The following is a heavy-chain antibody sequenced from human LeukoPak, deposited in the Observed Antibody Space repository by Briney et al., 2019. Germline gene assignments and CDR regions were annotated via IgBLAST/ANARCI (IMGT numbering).Heavy chain of an antibody. J-gene: IGHJ3*02. V-gene: IGHV1-2*02. D-gene: IGHD3-9*01. Sequence: GASVKVSCKASGYTFTSYGISWVRQAPGQGLEWMGWINPNSGGTNYAQKFQGRVTMTRDTSISTAYMELSRLRSDDTAVYYCASISLYYDILTGYHDAFDIWGQGTMVTVSS. CDR1: GYTFTSYG. CDR2: INPNSGGT. CDR3: ASISLYYDILTGYHDAFDI.